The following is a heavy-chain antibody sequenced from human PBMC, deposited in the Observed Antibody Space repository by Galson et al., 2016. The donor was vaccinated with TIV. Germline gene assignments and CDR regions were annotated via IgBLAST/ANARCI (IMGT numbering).Heavy chain of an antibody. V-gene: IGHV1-69*13. Sequence: SVKVSCKASGGIFRNYAISWVRQAPGQGLEWMGGIIAIFGTVTYAQKFQGRVTITADESTSTVYMEVRSLRFEDTAVYYWARARRGYCSGGSCLPGYWGQGTLVTVSS. CDR2: IIAIFGTV. D-gene: IGHD2-15*01. CDR3: ARARRGYCSGGSCLPGY. J-gene: IGHJ4*02. CDR1: GGIFRNYA.